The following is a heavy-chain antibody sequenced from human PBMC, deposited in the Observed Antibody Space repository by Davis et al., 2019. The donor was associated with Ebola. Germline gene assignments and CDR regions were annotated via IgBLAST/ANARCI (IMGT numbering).Heavy chain of an antibody. CDR2: IRSKANSYAT. Sequence: GESLKISCAASGFTFSGSAMHWVRQASGKGLEWVGRIRSKANSYATAYAASVKGRFTISRDDSKNTAYLQMNSLKTKDTAVYYCTPGYSSSQPGFDYWGQGTLVTVSS. CDR3: TPGYSSSQPGFDY. V-gene: IGHV3-73*01. CDR1: GFTFSGSA. J-gene: IGHJ4*02. D-gene: IGHD6-13*01.